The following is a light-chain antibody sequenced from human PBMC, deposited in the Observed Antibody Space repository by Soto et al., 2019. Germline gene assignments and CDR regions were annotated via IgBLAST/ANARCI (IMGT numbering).Light chain of an antibody. J-gene: IGKJ1*01. CDR3: QQYGSSPRT. V-gene: IGKV3-20*01. CDR2: GAS. Sequence: VMTQSPATLSVSPGDSATLSCRASQSVGSGLSWYQQKPGQAPRLLIYGASSRATGIPDRLSGSGSGTDLNHTISRLEPEDFAVYYCQQYGSSPRTCGQGTKVDIK. CDR1: QSVGSG.